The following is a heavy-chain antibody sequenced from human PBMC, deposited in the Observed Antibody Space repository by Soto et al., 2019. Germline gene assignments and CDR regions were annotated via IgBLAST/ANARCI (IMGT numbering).Heavy chain of an antibody. V-gene: IGHV1-69*01. Sequence: QAQLVQSGAEVKTPGSSVKVSCKASGATFSSYDISWVRQAPGQGLEWMGGIIPIFGTANYAQKFQGRVTITADESTSTAYMELSSLRSEDTAVYYCARDGSGYRSRASPMDVWGQGTTVTVSS. J-gene: IGHJ6*02. CDR2: IIPIFGTA. CDR3: ARDGSGYRSRASPMDV. D-gene: IGHD3-22*01. CDR1: GATFSSYD.